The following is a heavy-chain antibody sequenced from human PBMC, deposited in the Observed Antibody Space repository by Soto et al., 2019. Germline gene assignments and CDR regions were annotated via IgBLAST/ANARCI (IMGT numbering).Heavy chain of an antibody. CDR1: GFTFDTYG. Sequence: GGSLRLSCAASGFTFDTYGMHWVRQAPGKGLEWVAIIWYDGSKEYYGESVKGRFTISRDISKNTVYLQMNSLRVDDTAMYYCARDRGGYWQLPDMWFFEHWGQGTLVTVSS. CDR3: ARDRGGYWQLPDMWFFEH. J-gene: IGHJ1*01. CDR2: IWYDGSKE. D-gene: IGHD5-12*01. V-gene: IGHV3-33*01.